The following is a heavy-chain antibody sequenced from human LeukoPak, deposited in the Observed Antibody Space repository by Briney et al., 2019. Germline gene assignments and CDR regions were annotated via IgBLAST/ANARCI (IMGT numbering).Heavy chain of an antibody. D-gene: IGHD5-18*01. Sequence: SETLSLTCAVYGGSFSGYYWSWIRQPPGKGLEWIGEINHSGSTNYNPSLKSRVTISVDTSKNRFSLKLSSVTAADTAVYYCAITRGYSYGYLDYWGQGTLVTVSS. CDR2: INHSGST. V-gene: IGHV4-34*01. J-gene: IGHJ4*02. CDR1: GGSFSGYY. CDR3: AITRGYSYGYLDY.